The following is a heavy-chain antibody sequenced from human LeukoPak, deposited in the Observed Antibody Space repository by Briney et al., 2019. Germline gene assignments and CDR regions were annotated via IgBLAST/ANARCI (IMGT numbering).Heavy chain of an antibody. CDR2: ISSSSSYI. V-gene: IGHV3-21*01. CDR1: GFTFSSYS. Sequence: GGSLRLSCAASGFTFSSYSMNWVRQAPGKGLEWVSSISSSSSYIYYADSVKGRFTISRDNAKNSLYLQKNSLRAEDTAVYYCARDVGVDPWDCSSTSCSLYFDYWGQGTLVTVSS. J-gene: IGHJ4*02. D-gene: IGHD2-2*01. CDR3: ARDVGVDPWDCSSTSCSLYFDY.